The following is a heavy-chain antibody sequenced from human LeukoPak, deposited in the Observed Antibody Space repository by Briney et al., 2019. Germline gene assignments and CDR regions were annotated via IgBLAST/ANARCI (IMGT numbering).Heavy chain of an antibody. CDR3: ALIAAAGNGDY. CDR2: IINSSSYI. V-gene: IGHV3-21*01. Sequence: GGSLRLSGAASGFTFSSFSMNWVRQAPGKGLEGFSSIINSSSYIEYADSEKGRYIITIDKPKNSLYLQMDRLRAEDTAVYYCALIAAAGNGDYWGQGTLVTVSS. D-gene: IGHD6-13*01. J-gene: IGHJ4*02. CDR1: GFTFSSFS.